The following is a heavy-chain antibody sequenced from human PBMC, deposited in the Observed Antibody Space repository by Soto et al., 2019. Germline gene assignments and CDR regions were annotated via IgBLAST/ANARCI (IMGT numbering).Heavy chain of an antibody. CDR3: ASLTTVTTEGDY. J-gene: IGHJ4*02. V-gene: IGHV4-30-2*01. CDR2: IYHSGST. CDR1: GGSISSGGYS. Sequence: QLQLQESGSGLVKPSQTLSLTCAVSGGSISSGGYSWSWIRQPPGKGLEWIGYIYHSGSTYYNPSLKHPVTISVDRSKNHFSLKLSSVTAAPTAVYYSASLTTVTTEGDYWGQETLVTVSS. D-gene: IGHD4-17*01.